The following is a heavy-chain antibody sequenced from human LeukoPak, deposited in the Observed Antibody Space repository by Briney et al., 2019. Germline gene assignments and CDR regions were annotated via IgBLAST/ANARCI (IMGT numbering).Heavy chain of an antibody. D-gene: IGHD1-26*01. CDR1: GGSISSGGYH. V-gene: IGHV4-31*03. CDR2: IYYSGST. Sequence: SETLSLTCTVSGGSISSGGYHWSWTRQHPGKGLEWIGYIYYSGSTYYNPSLKSRVTISVDTSKNQFSLKLSSVTAADTAVYYCARDHSYRDAYDIWGQGTMVTVSS. J-gene: IGHJ3*02. CDR3: ARDHSYRDAYDI.